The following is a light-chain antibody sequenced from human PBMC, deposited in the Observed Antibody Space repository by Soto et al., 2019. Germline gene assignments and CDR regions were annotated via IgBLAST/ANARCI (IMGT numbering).Light chain of an antibody. V-gene: IGKV1-5*01. CDR3: QPYNSYSPWT. J-gene: IGKJ1*01. CDR1: QSVSGW. Sequence: DIELTQSPSTLSASVGDTVTVTCRASQSVSGWLAWYQQTPGEAPKLLIYDASAMPRGVPSRFSIGGSWTELTLTVSSLQTDDFADYDEQPYNSYSPWTFCQGTKVDI. CDR2: DAS.